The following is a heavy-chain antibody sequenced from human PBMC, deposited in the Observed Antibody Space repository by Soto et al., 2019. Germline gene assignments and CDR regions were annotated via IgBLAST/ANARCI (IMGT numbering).Heavy chain of an antibody. D-gene: IGHD4-17*01. CDR3: AKDMSGDYVYWYFDL. CDR2: ISWNSGSI. Sequence: GGSLRLSCAASGFTFDDYAMHWVRQAPGKGLEWVSGISWNSGSIGYADSVKGRFTISRDNAKNSLYLQMNSLRAEDTALYYCAKDMSGDYVYWYFDLWGRGTLVTVSS. J-gene: IGHJ2*01. V-gene: IGHV3-9*01. CDR1: GFTFDDYA.